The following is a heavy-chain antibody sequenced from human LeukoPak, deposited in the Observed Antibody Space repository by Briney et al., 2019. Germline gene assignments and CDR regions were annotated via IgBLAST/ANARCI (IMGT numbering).Heavy chain of an antibody. CDR2: INPNTGGT. J-gene: IGHJ6*01. CDR3: AREKPPGGFGVVTTLDKHYYGLDV. Sequence: ASVKVSCKASGYTFTGYQMHWVRQAPGQGLEWMGWINPNTGGTNYAQNFQGRVTMTRDMSISTAYMELSRLSSDDTAVYYCAREKPPGGFGVVTTLDKHYYGLDVWGQGTTVIVSS. CDR1: GYTFTGYQ. V-gene: IGHV1-2*02. D-gene: IGHD3-3*01.